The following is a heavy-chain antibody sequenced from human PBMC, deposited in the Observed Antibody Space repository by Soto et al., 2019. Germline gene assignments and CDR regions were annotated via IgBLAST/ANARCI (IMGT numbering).Heavy chain of an antibody. CDR2: ISDSGGSI. CDR3: AEILGYCGGGSRYPDFDH. V-gene: IGHV3-23*01. CDR1: GFTFSRNA. J-gene: IGHJ4*02. Sequence: EVQLLESGGGLVQPGGSLRLSCAASGFTFSRNAMSWVRQAPGKGLEWVSAISDSGGSIYYADSVKGRFTISRDNSKNRVHLQMNSLRAEDTALYYCAEILGYCGGGSRYPDFDHLGQGTLVTVSS. D-gene: IGHD2-15*01.